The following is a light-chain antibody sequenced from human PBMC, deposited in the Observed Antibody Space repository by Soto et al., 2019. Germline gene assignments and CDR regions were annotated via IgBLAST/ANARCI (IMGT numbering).Light chain of an antibody. CDR2: GNS. J-gene: IGLJ1*01. Sequence: SVPTQPPSVSGAPGQRVTISCTGSSSNIGAGYDVHWYQQLPGTAPKLLIYGNSNRPSGVPDRFSGSKSGTSASLAITGLQAEDEADYYCQSYDSSLSGYVFGTGTKVTVL. CDR1: SSNIGAGYD. CDR3: QSYDSSLSGYV. V-gene: IGLV1-40*01.